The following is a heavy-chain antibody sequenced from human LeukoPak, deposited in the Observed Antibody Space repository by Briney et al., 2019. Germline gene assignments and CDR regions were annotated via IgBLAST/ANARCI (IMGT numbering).Heavy chain of an antibody. Sequence: GESLKISCKGSGYSFTSHWIAWVRQMPGKGLEWMGIIYPDDSDTRYSPSFQGQVTISADTSISTVYIQWSSLQASDTAMYYCARALYGSSWYFLDYRGQGTLVTVSS. CDR2: IYPDDSDT. CDR1: GYSFTSHW. CDR3: ARALYGSSWYFLDY. J-gene: IGHJ4*02. D-gene: IGHD6-13*01. V-gene: IGHV5-51*01.